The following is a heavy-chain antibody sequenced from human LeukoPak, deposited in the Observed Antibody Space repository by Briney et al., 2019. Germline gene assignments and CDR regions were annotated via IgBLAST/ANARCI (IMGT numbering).Heavy chain of an antibody. CDR3: ARDYRSGAPDYLDA. CDR2: ISSGGDIK. V-gene: IGHV3-30-3*01. Sequence: GGSLRLSCVASGFTFSSSDMHWVRLAAGRGLEWVAVISSGGDIKFYTESVKGRFTISRDNPKNTLYLEMNTLRVDDTAVYWCARDYRSGAPDYLDAWGQGTLVTVSS. CDR1: GFTFSSSD. D-gene: IGHD1-14*01. J-gene: IGHJ4*02.